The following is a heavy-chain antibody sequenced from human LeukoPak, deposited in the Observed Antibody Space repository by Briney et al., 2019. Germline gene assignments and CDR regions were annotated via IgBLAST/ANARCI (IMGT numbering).Heavy chain of an antibody. D-gene: IGHD2-2*01. Sequence: SETLSLTCTVSGGSISSYYWSWIRQPPGKGLEWIGYIYYSGSTNYNPSLKSRVTISVDTSKNQFSLKLSSVTAADTAVYYWARAPAYCSSTSFYARGYFNYGGQGTRVTVS. CDR3: ARAPAYCSSTSFYARGYFNY. J-gene: IGHJ4*02. CDR2: IYYSGST. V-gene: IGHV4-59*01. CDR1: GGSISSYY.